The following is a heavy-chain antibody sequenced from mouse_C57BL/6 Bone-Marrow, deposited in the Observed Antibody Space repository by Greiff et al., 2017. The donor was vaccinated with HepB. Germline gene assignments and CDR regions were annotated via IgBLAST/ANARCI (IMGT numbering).Heavy chain of an antibody. Sequence: EVMLVESEGGLVQPGSSMKLSCTASGFTFSDYYMAWVRQVPEKGLEWVANINYDGSSTYYLDSLKSRFIISRDNAKNILYLQMSSLKSEDTATYYCARDDEGNYGGNWYFDVWGTGTTVTVSS. CDR1: GFTFSDYY. D-gene: IGHD2-1*01. CDR3: ARDDEGNYGGNWYFDV. V-gene: IGHV5-16*01. J-gene: IGHJ1*03. CDR2: INYDGSST.